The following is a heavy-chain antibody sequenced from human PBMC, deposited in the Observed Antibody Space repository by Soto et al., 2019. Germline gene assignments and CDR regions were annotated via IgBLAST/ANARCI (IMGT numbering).Heavy chain of an antibody. Sequence: QMQLQESGPRVVKASETLSLTCTVSGGSISTYYWNWIRQSPVKGLEWIGYIYRTGSTHYNPSLNSRVAIYLDTSRNRVSLKLNSVTAADTAMYFCARQIGDDPFDVWGQGTMVTVSS. CDR3: ARQIGDDPFDV. CDR1: GGSISTYY. D-gene: IGHD3-3*01. CDR2: IYRTGST. V-gene: IGHV4-59*01. J-gene: IGHJ3*01.